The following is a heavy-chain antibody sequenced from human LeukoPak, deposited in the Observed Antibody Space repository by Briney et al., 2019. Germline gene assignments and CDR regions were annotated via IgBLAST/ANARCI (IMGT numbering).Heavy chain of an antibody. CDR3: AKDTVVVPAADYYYYYGMDV. CDR1: GYTFTGYY. J-gene: IGHJ6*02. CDR2: INPNSGGT. D-gene: IGHD2-2*01. Sequence: ASVKVSCKASGYTFTGYYMHWVRQAPGQGLEWMGWINPNSGGTNYAQKFQGRVTMTRDTSISTAYMELSRLRSDDTAVYYCAKDTVVVPAADYYYYYGMDVWGQGTTVTVSS. V-gene: IGHV1-2*02.